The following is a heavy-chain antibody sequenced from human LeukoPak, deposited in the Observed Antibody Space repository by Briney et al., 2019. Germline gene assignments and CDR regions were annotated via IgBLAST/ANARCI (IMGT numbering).Heavy chain of an antibody. J-gene: IGHJ4*02. Sequence: ASVKVSCKASGYTFTGYYMHWVRQAPGQGLEWMGWINPNSGGTNYAQKFQGRVTMTRDTSISTAYMELSRLRSDDTAVYYCASLVYDILAGYTEYYFDYWGQGTLVTVSS. CDR2: INPNSGGT. V-gene: IGHV1-2*02. CDR3: ASLVYDILAGYTEYYFDY. D-gene: IGHD3-9*01. CDR1: GYTFTGYY.